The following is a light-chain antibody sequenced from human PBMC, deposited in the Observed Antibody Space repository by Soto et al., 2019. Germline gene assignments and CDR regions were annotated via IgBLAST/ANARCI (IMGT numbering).Light chain of an antibody. J-gene: IGKJ4*01. CDR3: QKYSHAPLT. V-gene: IGKV1-27*01. Sequence: DIQMTQSPSSLSASVGDKVTITCRASEDISHYLAWYQQKPGKVPSILIFAASKLHSEVPSRFSGSGSGTDFTLTISSLQPDEAATDYGQKYSHAPLTFGGGTKVDIK. CDR2: AAS. CDR1: EDISHY.